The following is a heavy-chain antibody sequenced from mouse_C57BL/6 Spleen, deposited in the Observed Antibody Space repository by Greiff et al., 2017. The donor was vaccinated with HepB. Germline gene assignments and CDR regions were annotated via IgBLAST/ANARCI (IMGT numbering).Heavy chain of an antibody. CDR2: IYPSDSET. Sequence: VQLQQPGAELVRPGSSVKLSCKASGYTFTSYWMDWVKQRPGQGLEWIGNIYPSDSETHYNQKFKDKATLTVDKSSSTAYMQLSSLTSEDSAVYYCARVRNYYGSSPYYFDYWGQGTTLTVSS. J-gene: IGHJ2*01. CDR1: GYTFTSYW. D-gene: IGHD1-1*01. V-gene: IGHV1-61*01. CDR3: ARVRNYYGSSPYYFDY.